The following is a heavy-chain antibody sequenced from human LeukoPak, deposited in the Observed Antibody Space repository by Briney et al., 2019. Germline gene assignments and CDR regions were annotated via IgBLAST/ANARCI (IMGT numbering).Heavy chain of an antibody. CDR3: ARSYYDSSGYPYDDY. D-gene: IGHD3-22*01. CDR1: GFTFSSYA. Sequence: GGSLRLSCAASGFTFSSYAMSWVRQAPAKELEWVSAISGSGGSTYYADSVKGRFTISRDNSKNTQYLQMNSLRAEDTAVYYCARSYYDSSGYPYDDYWGQGTLVTVSS. J-gene: IGHJ4*02. V-gene: IGHV3-23*01. CDR2: ISGSGGST.